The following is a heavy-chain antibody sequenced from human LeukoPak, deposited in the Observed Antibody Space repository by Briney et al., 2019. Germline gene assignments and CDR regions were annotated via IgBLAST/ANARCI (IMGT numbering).Heavy chain of an antibody. J-gene: IGHJ6*02. CDR2: IYYSGST. Sequence: SETLSLTRTVSGGSISSYYWSWIRQPLGKGLEWIGYIYYSGSTNYSPSLKSRVTISVDTSKNQFSLKLSSVTAADTAVYYCATLMGDCSSTSCYAGPYYYYYGMDVWGQGTTVTVSS. CDR3: ATLMGDCSSTSCYAGPYYYYYGMDV. D-gene: IGHD2-2*01. CDR1: GGSISSYY. V-gene: IGHV4-59*01.